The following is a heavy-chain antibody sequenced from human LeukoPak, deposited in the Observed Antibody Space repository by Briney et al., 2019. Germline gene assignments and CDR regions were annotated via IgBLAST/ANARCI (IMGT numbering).Heavy chain of an antibody. CDR3: AKALYSSGWYIDAFDI. Sequence: GGSLRLSCAASGFTFSSYAMSWVRQAPGKGLEWVSAISGSGGSTYYADSVKGRFTISRDNSKNTLYPQMNSLRAEDTAVYYCAKALYSSGWYIDAFDIWGQGTMVTVSS. CDR2: ISGSGGST. CDR1: GFTFSSYA. V-gene: IGHV3-23*01. D-gene: IGHD6-19*01. J-gene: IGHJ3*02.